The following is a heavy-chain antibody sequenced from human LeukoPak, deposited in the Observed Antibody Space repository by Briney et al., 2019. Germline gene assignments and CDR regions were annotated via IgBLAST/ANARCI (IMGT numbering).Heavy chain of an antibody. J-gene: IGHJ5*02. D-gene: IGHD3-9*01. CDR1: GFTFSTYA. CDR3: AKDRLIWTGYHTWFDP. V-gene: IGHV3-23*01. Sequence: GGPLRLSCAASGFTFSTYAMSWVRQAPGKGLEWVSAISTSGGSTYYADSGKGRFTIARGNSKNTLYLQMNSLRAEDTGIYYCAKDRLIWTGYHTWFDPWGQGTLVTVSS. CDR2: ISTSGGST.